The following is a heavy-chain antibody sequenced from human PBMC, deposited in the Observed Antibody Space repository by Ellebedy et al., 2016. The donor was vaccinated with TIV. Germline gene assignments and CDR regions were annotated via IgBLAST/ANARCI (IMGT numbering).Heavy chain of an antibody. V-gene: IGHV3-74*01. D-gene: IGHD2-15*01. CDR3: ATGRDCSGGTCDGFPYYGMDV. Sequence: GESLKISCATSEFTFSNHWMHWVRQAPGKGLVWVSRINRDGSSAHYADAVKGRFTISRDNAKDTVYLQLNSLRVEDTAVYYCATGRDCSGGTCDGFPYYGMDVWGQGTTVTASS. CDR1: EFTFSNHW. CDR2: INRDGSSA. J-gene: IGHJ6*02.